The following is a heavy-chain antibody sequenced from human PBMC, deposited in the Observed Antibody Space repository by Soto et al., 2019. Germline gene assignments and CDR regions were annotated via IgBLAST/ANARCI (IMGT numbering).Heavy chain of an antibody. CDR3: ESNGDYLVDH. J-gene: IGHJ5*02. Sequence: SQTLSLTCAISGDSVSSKSAAWHWIRQSPSRGLEWLGRTYYRSKWSSNYAVSVKSRITINPDTSKNQFSLQLRSVTQDDTAMYYCESNGDYLVDHWGQGTLVTVSS. CDR1: GDSVSSKSAA. V-gene: IGHV6-1*01. D-gene: IGHD7-27*01. CDR2: TYYRSKWSS.